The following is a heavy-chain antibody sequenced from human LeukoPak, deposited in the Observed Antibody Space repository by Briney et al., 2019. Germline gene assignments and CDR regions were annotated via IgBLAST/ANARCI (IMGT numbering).Heavy chain of an antibody. CDR3: ARDRGITNY. CDR1: GFTFSNSW. D-gene: IGHD1-20*01. Sequence: PGGSLRLSCAASGFTFSNSWMSWVRQAPGKGLEWVATIKPDGSAQYYVDSVKGRFTISRDNAKNSLFLQINSLRAEDTAVYYCARDRGITNYWGQGTLVTVSS. V-gene: IGHV3-7*01. CDR2: IKPDGSAQ. J-gene: IGHJ4*02.